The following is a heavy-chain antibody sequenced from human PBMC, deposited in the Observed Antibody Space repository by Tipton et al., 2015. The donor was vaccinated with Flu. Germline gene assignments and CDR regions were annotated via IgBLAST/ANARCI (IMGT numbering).Heavy chain of an antibody. Sequence: LRLSCTVSGYSISSGYYWGWIRQPPGKGLEWIGSIYHSGSTYYNPSLKSRVTISVDTSKNQLSLKLSSVTAADTAVYYCARVKHGDYFDYWGQGTLVTVSS. D-gene: IGHD4-17*01. J-gene: IGHJ4*02. V-gene: IGHV4-38-2*02. CDR1: GYSISSGYY. CDR3: ARVKHGDYFDY. CDR2: IYHSGST.